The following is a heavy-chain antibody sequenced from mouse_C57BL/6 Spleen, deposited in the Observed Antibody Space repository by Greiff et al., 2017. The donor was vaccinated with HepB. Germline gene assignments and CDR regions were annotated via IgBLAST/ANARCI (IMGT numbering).Heavy chain of an antibody. CDR3: ARDRGDYDYDGWFAY. CDR2: ISDGGSYT. V-gene: IGHV5-4*01. CDR1: GFTFSSYA. J-gene: IGHJ3*01. D-gene: IGHD2-4*01. Sequence: EVKVVESGGGLVKPGGSLKLSCAASGFTFSSYAMSWVRQTPEKRLEWVATISDGGSYTYYPDNVKGRFTISRDNAKNNLYLQMSHLKSEDTAMYYCARDRGDYDYDGWFAYWGQGTLVTVSA.